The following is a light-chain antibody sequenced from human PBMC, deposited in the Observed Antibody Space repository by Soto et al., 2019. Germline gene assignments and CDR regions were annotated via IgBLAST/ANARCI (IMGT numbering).Light chain of an antibody. CDR2: EVN. Sequence: QSALTQPASVSGSPGQSITLSCIGTGSDVGSYNYVSWYQQRPGKAPKLMIYEVNNRPSGVSDRFSGSKSANTASLTISGLQSEDEATYYCSSYTTDTIWVFGGGT. CDR1: GSDVGSYNY. CDR3: SSYTTDTIWV. J-gene: IGLJ3*02. V-gene: IGLV2-14*01.